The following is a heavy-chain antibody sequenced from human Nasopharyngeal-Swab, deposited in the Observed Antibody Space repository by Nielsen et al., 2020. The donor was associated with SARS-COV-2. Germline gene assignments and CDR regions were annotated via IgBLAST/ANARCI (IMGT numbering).Heavy chain of an antibody. J-gene: IGHJ3*02. Sequence: ASVKVSCKASGCTFTGYYMHWVRHAPGQGLEWMGRINPNSGATNYAQKFQGRVTMTRDTSISTDYMELSRLRSDDTAVYYCARDWEQQHDAFDIWGQGTMVTVSS. V-gene: IGHV1-2*06. CDR2: INPNSGAT. D-gene: IGHD6-13*01. CDR3: ARDWEQQHDAFDI. CDR1: GCTFTGYY.